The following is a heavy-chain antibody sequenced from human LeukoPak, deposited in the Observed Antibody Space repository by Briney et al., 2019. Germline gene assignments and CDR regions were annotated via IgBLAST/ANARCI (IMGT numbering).Heavy chain of an antibody. J-gene: IGHJ6*02. CDR2: IKQDGSEK. Sequence: GGSLRLSCAASGFTFSSYWMSWVRQAPGEGLEWVANIKQDGSEKYYVDSVKGRFTISRDNAKNSLYLQMNSLRAEDTAVYYCARGGTWYYYGMDVWGQGTTVTVSS. V-gene: IGHV3-7*04. CDR1: GFTFSSYW. D-gene: IGHD1-1*01. CDR3: ARGGTWYYYGMDV.